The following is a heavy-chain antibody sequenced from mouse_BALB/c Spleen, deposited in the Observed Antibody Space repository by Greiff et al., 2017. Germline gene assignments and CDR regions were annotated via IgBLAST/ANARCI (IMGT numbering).Heavy chain of an antibody. J-gene: IGHJ2*01. CDR2: ISSGSSTI. CDR3: ARGTVYYFDY. Sequence: EVQVVESGGGLVQPGGSRKLSCAASGFTFSSFGMHWVRQAPEKGLEWVAYISSGSSTIYYADTVKGRFTISRDNPKNTLFLQMTSLRSEDTAMYYCARGTVYYFDYWGQGTTLTVSS. D-gene: IGHD4-1*01. CDR1: GFTFSSFG. V-gene: IGHV5-17*02.